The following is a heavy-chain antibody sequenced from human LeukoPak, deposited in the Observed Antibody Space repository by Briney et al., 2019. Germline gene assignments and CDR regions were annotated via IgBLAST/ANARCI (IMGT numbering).Heavy chain of an antibody. D-gene: IGHD4-17*01. Sequence: GGSLRLSCAASGFTFSNAWMSWIRQAPGKGLEWISYISDRSIYTNYADSVKGRFTISRDNAKSSLYLQMNSLRAEDTAVYYCARDGDGDYPIDYWGQGTLVTVSS. J-gene: IGHJ4*02. CDR2: ISDRSIYT. CDR3: ARDGDGDYPIDY. CDR1: GFTFSNAW. V-gene: IGHV3-11*06.